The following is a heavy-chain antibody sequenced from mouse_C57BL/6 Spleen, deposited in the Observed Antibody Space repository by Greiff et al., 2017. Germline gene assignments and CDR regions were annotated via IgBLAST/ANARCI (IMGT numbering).Heavy chain of an antibody. CDR2: INPNNGGT. J-gene: IGHJ1*03. Sequence: EVQLQQSGPELVKPGASVKISCKASGYTFTDYYMNWVKQSHGQSLEWIGDINPNNGGTSYNQKFKGKATLTVDKYSSTAYMELRSLTSEDSAVYYCARSGITTAFDVWGTGTTVTDSS. V-gene: IGHV1-26*01. D-gene: IGHD1-2*01. CDR3: ARSGITTAFDV. CDR1: GYTFTDYY.